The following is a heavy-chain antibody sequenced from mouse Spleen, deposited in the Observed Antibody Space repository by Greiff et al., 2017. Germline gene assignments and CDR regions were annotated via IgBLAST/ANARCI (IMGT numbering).Heavy chain of an antibody. CDR2: IYPGSGNT. Sequence: VQLQQSGAELARPGASVKLSCKASGYTFTDYYINWVKQRTGQGLEWIGEIYPGSGNTYYNEKFKGKATLTADKSSSTAYMQLSSLTSEDSAVYFCARGASWFAYWGQGTLVTVSA. CDR3: ARGASWFAY. CDR1: GYTFTDYY. D-gene: IGHD6-1*01. J-gene: IGHJ3*01. V-gene: IGHV1-77*01.